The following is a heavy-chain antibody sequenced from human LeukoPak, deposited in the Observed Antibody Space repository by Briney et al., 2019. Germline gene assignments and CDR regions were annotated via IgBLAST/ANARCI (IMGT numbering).Heavy chain of an antibody. CDR1: GLTFSDAW. CDR2: ISSSGSTI. J-gene: IGHJ6*04. Sequence: QPGGSLRLSCTVSGLTFSDAWMNWVRQAPGKGLEWVSYISSSGSTIYYADSVKGRFTISRDNAKNSLYLQMNSLRAEDTAVYYCAELGITMIGGVWGKGTTVTISS. CDR3: AELGITMIGGV. V-gene: IGHV3-48*04. D-gene: IGHD3-10*02.